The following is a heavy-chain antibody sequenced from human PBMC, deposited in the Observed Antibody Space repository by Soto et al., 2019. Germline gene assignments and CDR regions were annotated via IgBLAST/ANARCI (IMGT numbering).Heavy chain of an antibody. CDR3: ARSIGSGGVVVGFDY. CDR2: IIPIFDTA. CDR1: GGTFNKYA. D-gene: IGHD3-16*02. Sequence: QVPLVQSGAEVKKPWSAVKCSCKTSGGTFNKYAMNWVRQAPGQGLEWMEGIIPIFDTANYAQKFHGRLTITVDECTTAVYMDLSGLRSEDTAVYYCARSIGSGGVVVGFDYWGQGTQVTVSS. V-gene: IGHV1-69*01. J-gene: IGHJ4*02.